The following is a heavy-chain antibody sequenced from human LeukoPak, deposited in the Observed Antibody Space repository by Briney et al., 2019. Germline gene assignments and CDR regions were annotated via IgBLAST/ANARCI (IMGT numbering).Heavy chain of an antibody. CDR2: IYSGGST. Sequence: GGSLRLSCAASGFTVSSNYMSWVRQAPGKGLEWVSVIYSGGSTYYADSVKGRFTISRDNAKNSLYLQMNSLRAEDTAVYYCARDGDYYDSRGDAFDIWGQGAMVTVAS. D-gene: IGHD3-22*01. CDR3: ARDGDYYDSRGDAFDI. CDR1: GFTVSSNY. J-gene: IGHJ3*02. V-gene: IGHV3-66*01.